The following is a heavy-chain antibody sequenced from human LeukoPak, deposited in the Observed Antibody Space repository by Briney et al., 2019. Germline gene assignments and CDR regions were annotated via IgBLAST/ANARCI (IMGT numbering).Heavy chain of an antibody. Sequence: GGSLRLSCAASGFTFGSYWMTWVRQAPGKGLEWVANIKQDGSEKYYVDSVKGRFTISRDNAKNSLYLQMNSLRAEDTAVYYCARSKSWIQLWFDFWGQGTLSPSPQ. V-gene: IGHV3-7*01. D-gene: IGHD5-18*01. CDR2: IKQDGSEK. J-gene: IGHJ4*02. CDR3: ARSKSWIQLWFDF. CDR1: GFTFGSYW.